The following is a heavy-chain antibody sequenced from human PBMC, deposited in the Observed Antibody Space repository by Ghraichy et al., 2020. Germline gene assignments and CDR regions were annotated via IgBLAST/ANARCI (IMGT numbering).Heavy chain of an antibody. V-gene: IGHV2-70*01. CDR3: ARTRPRQSGGYYYAFDV. CDR2: IDWDADK. J-gene: IGHJ3*01. D-gene: IGHD3-22*01. Sequence: SGPTLVKPTETLTLTCTFSGFSLSTSGMCVSWIRQPPGKALEWLALIDWDADKYYSTSLRPRLSISKDTSKNQVVLTMTSMNPVDTATYYCARTRPRQSGGYYYAFDVWGHGTMVIVSS. CDR1: GFSLSTSGMC.